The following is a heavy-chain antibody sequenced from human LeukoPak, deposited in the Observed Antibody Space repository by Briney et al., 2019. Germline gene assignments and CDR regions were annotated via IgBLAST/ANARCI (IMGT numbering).Heavy chain of an antibody. J-gene: IGHJ4*02. CDR3: ARVVGDYSNYPYYFDY. D-gene: IGHD4-11*01. Sequence: PSQTLSLTCTVSGGSISSGSYYWSWIRQPAGKGLEWIGRIYTSGSTNYNPSLKSRVTISVDTSKNQFSLKLSSVTAADTAVYYCARVVGDYSNYPYYFDYWGQGTLVTVSS. CDR2: IYTSGST. V-gene: IGHV4-61*02. CDR1: GGSISSGSYY.